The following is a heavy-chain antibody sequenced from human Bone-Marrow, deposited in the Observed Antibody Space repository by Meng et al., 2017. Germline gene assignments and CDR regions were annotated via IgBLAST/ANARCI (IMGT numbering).Heavy chain of an antibody. CDR2: IYYSGTT. D-gene: IGHD3-16*01. CDR3: ARDIRQGGNIWFDP. Sequence: QGQLQESGPGRGGPSPTLSLTCTVSGGSISSGGYYWSWIRQHPGKGLEWIGYIYYSGTTYYNPSLSRLVTISVDTSKNQFSLNLSSVTAADTAVYYCARDIRQGGNIWFDPWGQGTLVTVSS. V-gene: IGHV4-31*01. J-gene: IGHJ5*02. CDR1: GGSISSGGYY.